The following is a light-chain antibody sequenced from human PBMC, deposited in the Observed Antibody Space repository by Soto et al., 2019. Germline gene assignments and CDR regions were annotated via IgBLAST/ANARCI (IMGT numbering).Light chain of an antibody. CDR2: GSS. Sequence: ESVLSQSPGTLSLSPGERATLSCRASQNVASSYLAWYQQKPGQAPRLLIYGSSIRGAGIPDRFSGSGPGTDFTLTISRLDPEDFAVYFCQQYGSSPRTFGQGTKVDIK. CDR1: QNVASSY. CDR3: QQYGSSPRT. V-gene: IGKV3-20*01. J-gene: IGKJ1*01.